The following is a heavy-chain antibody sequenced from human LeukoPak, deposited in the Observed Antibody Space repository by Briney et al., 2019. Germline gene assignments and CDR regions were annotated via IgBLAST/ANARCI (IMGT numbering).Heavy chain of an antibody. Sequence: GGTLRLSCAASGFTFSSYGMSWVRQAPGKGLEWVSAISGSGGSTYYADSVKGRLTISRDNSKNTLYLQMNSLRAEDTAVYYCAKPSTVTTTFDYWGQGTLVTVSS. CDR2: ISGSGGST. CDR1: GFTFSSYG. CDR3: AKPSTVTTTFDY. J-gene: IGHJ4*02. V-gene: IGHV3-23*01. D-gene: IGHD4-17*01.